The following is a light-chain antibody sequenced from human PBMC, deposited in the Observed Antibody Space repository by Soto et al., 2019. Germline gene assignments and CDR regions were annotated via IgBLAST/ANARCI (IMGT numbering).Light chain of an antibody. CDR3: TYSTSSSTV. J-gene: IGLJ6*01. Sequence: QSALTQPASVSGSPGQSITIPCTGTSSDVGDYHYVSWYQQHPGKAPKLMIYDVSNRPSGVSNRFAGSKSGNTASLTISGQHAEDDDYYYSTYSTSSSTVFGSGTKVTVL. CDR2: DVS. V-gene: IGLV2-14*03. CDR1: SSDVGDYHY.